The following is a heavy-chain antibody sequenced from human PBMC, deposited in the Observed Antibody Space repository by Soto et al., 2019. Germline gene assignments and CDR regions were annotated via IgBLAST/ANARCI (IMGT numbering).Heavy chain of an antibody. CDR2: IYYSGST. J-gene: IGHJ6*02. CDR1: GGSISSSSYY. CDR3: ARRLYYDSSGFEGGGMDV. V-gene: IGHV4-39*01. Sequence: QLQLQESGPGLVKPSETLSLTCTVSGGSISSSSYYWGWIRQPPGKGLEWIGSIYYSGSTYYNPSLTCRLTISVDTSKNQFSLKLSSVTAAATAVYYCARRLYYDSSGFEGGGMDVWGQGTTVTVSS. D-gene: IGHD3-22*01.